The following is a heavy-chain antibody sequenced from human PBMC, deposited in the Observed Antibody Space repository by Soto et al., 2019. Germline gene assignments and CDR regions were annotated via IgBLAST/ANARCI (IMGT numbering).Heavy chain of an antibody. CDR3: ARDGYYDSSGYRSDFDY. Sequence: GASVKVSCKASGYTFTRYGISWVRQAPGQGLEWMGWISAYNGNTNYAQKSQGRVTMTTDTSTSTAYMELRSLRSDDTAVYYCARDGYYDSSGYRSDFDYWGQGTLVTVSS. CDR1: GYTFTRYG. V-gene: IGHV1-18*01. D-gene: IGHD3-22*01. CDR2: ISAYNGNT. J-gene: IGHJ4*02.